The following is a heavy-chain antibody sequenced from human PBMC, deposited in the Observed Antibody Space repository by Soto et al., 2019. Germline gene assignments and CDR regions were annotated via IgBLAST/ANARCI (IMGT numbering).Heavy chain of an antibody. Sequence: GGSLRLSCAASGFTFGNYGMHWVRQAPSKGLEWVAVIWFDGNKQHYADSVKGRFTISRDNSKNTLYLQMNSLRAEDTAVYYCARDETHRVAARNYYYYYGMDVWGQGTTVTVS. D-gene: IGHD6-6*01. J-gene: IGHJ6*02. CDR2: IWFDGNKQ. CDR1: GFTFGNYG. V-gene: IGHV3-33*01. CDR3: ARDETHRVAARNYYYYYGMDV.